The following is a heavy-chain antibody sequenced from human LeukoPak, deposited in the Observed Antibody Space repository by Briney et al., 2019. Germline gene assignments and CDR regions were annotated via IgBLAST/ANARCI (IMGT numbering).Heavy chain of an antibody. CDR3: ARDLTLGVFDI. CDR1: GFTFSSYG. Sequence: GGSLRLSCAASGFTFSSYGMHWVRQAPGKGLEWVAVIWYDGSKKYYPDSVKGRFTISRDNSKNTLYLQMNSLRAEDTAVYYCARDLTLGVFDIWGQGTMVTVSA. V-gene: IGHV3-33*01. D-gene: IGHD1-14*01. J-gene: IGHJ3*02. CDR2: IWYDGSKK.